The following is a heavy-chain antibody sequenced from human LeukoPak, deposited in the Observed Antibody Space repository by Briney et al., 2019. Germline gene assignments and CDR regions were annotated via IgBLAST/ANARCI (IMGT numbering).Heavy chain of an antibody. CDR3: AREFPPRYYYYMDV. CDR1: GFTFSSYW. J-gene: IGHJ6*03. Sequence: GGSLRLSCAASGFTFSSYWMSWVRQAPGKGLEWVANIKQDGSEKDYVDSVKGRFTISRDNAKNSLYLQMNSLRAEDTAVYYCAREFPPRYYYYMDVWGKGTTVTVSS. V-gene: IGHV3-7*01. CDR2: IKQDGSEK. D-gene: IGHD2-21*01.